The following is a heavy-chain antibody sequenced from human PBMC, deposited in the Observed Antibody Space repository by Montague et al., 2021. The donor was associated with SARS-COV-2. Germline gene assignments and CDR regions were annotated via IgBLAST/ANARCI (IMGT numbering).Heavy chain of an antibody. J-gene: IGHJ6*03. CDR1: GGTSSSYA. Sequence: SVKVSCKASGGTSSSYAISWVRQAPGQGLEWMGRIIPILGIASYAQKFQGRVTITADKSTSTAYMELSSLRSEDTAVYYCASDPILTGYPYYYYMDVWGKGTTVTVSS. V-gene: IGHV1-69*04. CDR3: ASDPILTGYPYYYYMDV. D-gene: IGHD3-9*01. CDR2: IIPILGIA.